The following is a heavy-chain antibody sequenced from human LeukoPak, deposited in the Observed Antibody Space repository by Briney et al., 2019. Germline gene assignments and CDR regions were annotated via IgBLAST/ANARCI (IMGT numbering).Heavy chain of an antibody. D-gene: IGHD3-3*01. CDR1: GFTFSRYW. J-gene: IGHJ4*02. CDR3: TRDFGRSSYYFD. Sequence: PGGSLRLSCAASGFTFSRYWMSWVRQAPGKGLEWVANIKQDGSQKYYVDSVRGRVTISRDNAENSLFLQMNRLRVEDTAVYYCTRDFGRSSYYFDFGAREPWSPSPQ. V-gene: IGHV3-7*01. CDR2: IKQDGSQK.